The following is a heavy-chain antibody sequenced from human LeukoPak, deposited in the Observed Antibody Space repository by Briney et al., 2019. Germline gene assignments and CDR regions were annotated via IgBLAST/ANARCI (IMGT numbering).Heavy chain of an antibody. CDR3: ATKTPGNYPYDY. D-gene: IGHD3-22*01. CDR1: GLTFSTSP. CDR2: SGTSGDT. Sequence: GGSLRLACAASGLTFSTSPMNWVRLAPGNRLEWVSTSGTSGDTYYADSVKGRFTISRDNSKSTLSLQMATRRVEDTAVYYCATKTPGNYPYDYWGQGTLVTVSP. J-gene: IGHJ4*02. V-gene: IGHV3-23*01.